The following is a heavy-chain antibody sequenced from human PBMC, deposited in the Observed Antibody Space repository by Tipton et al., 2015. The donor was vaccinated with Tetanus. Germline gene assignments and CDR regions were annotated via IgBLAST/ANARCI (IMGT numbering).Heavy chain of an antibody. V-gene: IGHV3-9*01. CDR2: VSYNSNSL. D-gene: IGHD2/OR15-2a*01. Sequence: RSLRLSFTASGFIFDDFAIHWVRQAPGQGLEWVSGVSYNSNSLDYADSVRGRFTISRDNAKNSVSLQMNRLRAEDTAMYYCVRDIRATKPYFFDSWGQGTLVSVSS. CDR3: VRDIRATKPYFFDS. CDR1: GFIFDDFA. J-gene: IGHJ5*01.